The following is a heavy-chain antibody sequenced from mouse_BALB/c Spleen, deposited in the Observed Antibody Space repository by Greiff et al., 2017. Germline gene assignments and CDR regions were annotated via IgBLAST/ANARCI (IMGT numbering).Heavy chain of an antibody. Sequence: EVKLVESGGGLVQPGGSLKLSCAASGFTFSSYGMSWVRQTPDKRLELVATINSNGGSTYYPDSVKGRFTISRDNAKNTLYLQMSSLKSEDTAMYYCARVYGYGHYYAMDYWGQGTSVTVSS. CDR1: GFTFSSYG. V-gene: IGHV5-6-3*01. CDR3: ARVYGYGHYYAMDY. D-gene: IGHD2-2*01. J-gene: IGHJ4*01. CDR2: INSNGGST.